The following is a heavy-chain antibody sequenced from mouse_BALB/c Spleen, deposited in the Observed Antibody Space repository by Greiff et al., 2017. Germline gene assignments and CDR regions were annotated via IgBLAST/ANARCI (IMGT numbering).Heavy chain of an antibody. CDR2: IDPENGDT. Sequence: EVQLQQSGAELVRSGASVKLSCTASGFNIKDYYMHWVKQRPEQGLEWIGWIDPENGDTEYAPKFQGKATMTADTSSNTAYLQLSSLTSEDTAVYYCNRVSSWDGYPWGQGTTLTVSS. CDR3: NRVSSWDGYP. V-gene: IGHV14-4*02. CDR1: GFNIKDYY. J-gene: IGHJ2*01. D-gene: IGHD2-3*01.